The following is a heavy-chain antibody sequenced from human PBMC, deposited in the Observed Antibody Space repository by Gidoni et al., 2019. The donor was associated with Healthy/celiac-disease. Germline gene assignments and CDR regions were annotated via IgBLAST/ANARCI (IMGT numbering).Heavy chain of an antibody. V-gene: IGHV1-69*01. CDR2: TIPIFGTA. CDR1: RGTFSSHA. D-gene: IGHD1-1*01. CDR3: PRRSANEWDY. J-gene: IGHJ4*02. Sequence: QVQLVQSWAEVDTPGSSVTVSFKASRGTFSSHALRWVRQAPGQGPEPRGGTIPIFGTANYAQKFQGRVTITADESTSTAYMEMSSLRSENTAVYYCPRRSANEWDYWGQGTLVTVSS.